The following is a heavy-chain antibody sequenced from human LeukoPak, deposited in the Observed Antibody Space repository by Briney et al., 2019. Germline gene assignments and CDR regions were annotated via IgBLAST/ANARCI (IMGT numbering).Heavy chain of an antibody. CDR3: ARGRGYDFWSGYYPGGYYFDY. J-gene: IGHJ4*02. CDR1: GYTFPSYD. CDR2: MHLYSGNT. Sequence: ASVKVSCKASGYTFPSYDINWVRQATGQGLEGMGWMHLYSGNTGYAQKFQDSVTITRNTSISTAYMELSSLRSEDTAVYYCARGRGYDFWSGYYPGGYYFDYWGQGTLVTVSS. V-gene: IGHV1-8*03. D-gene: IGHD3-3*01.